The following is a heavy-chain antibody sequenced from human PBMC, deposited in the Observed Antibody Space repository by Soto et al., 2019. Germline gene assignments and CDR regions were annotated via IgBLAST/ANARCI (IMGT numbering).Heavy chain of an antibody. J-gene: IGHJ4*02. D-gene: IGHD2-15*01. Sequence: GGSLRLSCVVSGFTFSDFSMSWIRQVPGKGLEWVSYTSGGNIYSTYAESVRGRFTISRDNAKNSLYLQMNSLTVEDTAVYYCARDVVGGIVPDYWGQGTLVTVSS. V-gene: IGHV3-11*06. CDR1: GFTFSDFS. CDR3: ARDVVGGIVPDY. CDR2: TSGGNIYS.